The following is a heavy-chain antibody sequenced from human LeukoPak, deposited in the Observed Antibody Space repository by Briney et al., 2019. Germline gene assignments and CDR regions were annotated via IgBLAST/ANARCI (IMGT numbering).Heavy chain of an antibody. CDR2: IYPGDPDT. J-gene: IGHJ4*02. D-gene: IGHD2-21*01. CDR1: GYSFTSYW. V-gene: IGHV5-51*01. CDR3: ARLVGTEAYYFDY. Sequence: NAGESLKISCKGSGYSFTSYWIGWVRQMPGKGLEWMGIIYPGDPDTRYSPSFQGQVTISADKSISTAYLQWSSLKASDTAMYYCARLVGTEAYYFDYWGQGTLVTVSS.